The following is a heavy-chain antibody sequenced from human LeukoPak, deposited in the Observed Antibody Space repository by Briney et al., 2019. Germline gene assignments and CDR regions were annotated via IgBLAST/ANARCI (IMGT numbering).Heavy chain of an antibody. Sequence: ASVKVSCKASGYTFTGYYMHWVRQAPGQGLEWMGWINPNSGDTNYAQKFQGRVTMTRDTSISTAYMELSRLRSDDTAVYYCARSPTERFGEVCFDYWGQGTLVTVSS. J-gene: IGHJ4*02. CDR2: INPNSGDT. CDR1: GYTFTGYY. D-gene: IGHD3-10*01. V-gene: IGHV1-2*02. CDR3: ARSPTERFGEVCFDY.